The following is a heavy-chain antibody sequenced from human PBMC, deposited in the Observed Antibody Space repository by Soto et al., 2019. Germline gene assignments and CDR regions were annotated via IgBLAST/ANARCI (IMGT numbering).Heavy chain of an antibody. CDR1: GDSVSTNGVA. CDR2: TLYRSKWYT. J-gene: IGHJ3*02. Sequence: QVQLQQSGPGLVKPSQTLSLTCAISGDSVSTNGVAWNWIRLSPSRGLEWLGRTLYRSKWYTDYALSVKSRITTNPDTSKNQFSLQLNSVTPEDTAIYYCARGKHSTFDIWGQGTMVAVSS. D-gene: IGHD6-13*01. V-gene: IGHV6-1*01. CDR3: ARGKHSTFDI.